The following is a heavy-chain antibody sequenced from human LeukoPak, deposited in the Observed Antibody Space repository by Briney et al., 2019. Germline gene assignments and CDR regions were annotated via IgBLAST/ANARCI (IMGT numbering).Heavy chain of an antibody. CDR2: IYSGGNT. CDR3: ARPVGVKTTHFDY. CDR1: GFTVSSNY. Sequence: GGSLRLSCAASGFTVSSNYMSWVRQAPGKGLEWVSVIYSGGNTFYADFVKGRFTISRDNSKNTLYLQMNSLRAEDTAVYYCARPVGVKTTHFDYWGQGTLVTVSS. J-gene: IGHJ4*02. D-gene: IGHD4-11*01. V-gene: IGHV3-53*05.